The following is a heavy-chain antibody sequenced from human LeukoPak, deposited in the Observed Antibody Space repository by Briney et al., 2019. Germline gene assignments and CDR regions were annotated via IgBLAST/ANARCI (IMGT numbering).Heavy chain of an antibody. CDR1: GFTFSSYA. Sequence: GRSLRLSCAASGFTFSSYAMHWVRQAPGKGLEWVAVISYDGSNKYYADSVKGRFTISRDNSKNTLYLQMNSLRAEDTAVYYCAGHDFWSGYLAQVDYWGQGTLVTVSS. J-gene: IGHJ4*02. CDR3: AGHDFWSGYLAQVDY. CDR2: ISYDGSNK. D-gene: IGHD3-3*01. V-gene: IGHV3-30-3*01.